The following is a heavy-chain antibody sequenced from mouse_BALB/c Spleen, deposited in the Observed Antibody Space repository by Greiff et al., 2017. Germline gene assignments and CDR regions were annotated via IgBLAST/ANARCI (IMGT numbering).Heavy chain of an antibody. J-gene: IGHJ3*01. V-gene: IGHV14-1*02. CDR1: GFNINDYD. Sequence: EVQLQQSGAELVRPGASVKLSCKASGFNINDYDMHWVQQRPEQGLEWIGSIDRENGYTLYDPKFQGKASITADTSLNTAYLQLSSLTTEDTAVYWYARSDYGMDYWGQGTLVTVSA. CDR3: ARSDYGMDY. CDR2: IDRENGYT. D-gene: IGHD1-2*01.